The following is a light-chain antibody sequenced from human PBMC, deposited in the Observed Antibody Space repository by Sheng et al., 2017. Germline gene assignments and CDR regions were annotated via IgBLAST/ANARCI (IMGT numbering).Light chain of an antibody. V-gene: IGLV2-8*01. CDR3: SSYAGSNNYV. CDR2: DVT. Sequence: QSALTQPASVSGSPGQSITISCTGTSSDVGGHNHVSWYQQHPGKAPKLMIYDVTNRPSGVPDRFSGSKSGDTASLTVSGLQAEDEADYYCSSYAGSNNYVFGTGTKVTVL. CDR1: SSDVGGHNH. J-gene: IGLJ1*01.